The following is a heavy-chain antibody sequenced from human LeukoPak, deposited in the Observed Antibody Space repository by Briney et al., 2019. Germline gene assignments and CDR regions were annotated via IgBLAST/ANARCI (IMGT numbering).Heavy chain of an antibody. CDR2: IYYSGST. Sequence: PSETLSLTCTVSGGSISSYYWSWIRQPPGKGLEWIGYIYYSGSTNYNPSLKSRVTISVDTSKNQFSLKLSSVTAADTAVYYCARAPVGNGPDYWGQGTLVTVSS. V-gene: IGHV4-59*01. D-gene: IGHD7-27*01. CDR1: GGSISSYY. CDR3: ARAPVGNGPDY. J-gene: IGHJ4*02.